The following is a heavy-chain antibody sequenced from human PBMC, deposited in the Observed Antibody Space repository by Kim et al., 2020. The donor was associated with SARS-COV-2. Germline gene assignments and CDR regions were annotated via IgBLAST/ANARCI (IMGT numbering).Heavy chain of an antibody. J-gene: IGHJ4*02. D-gene: IGHD6-13*01. CDR3: TRWSSTWYY. CDR1: GFTLENYW. Sequence: GGSLRLSCAASGFTLENYWMNWVRQAPGKGLVWVANIKRDGTGKDYVDSVKGRFTSSRDNAKNTLYLQMNSLRAEDTAVYYCTRWSSTWYYWDKGTQVTV. CDR2: IKRDGTGK. V-gene: IGHV3-7*01.